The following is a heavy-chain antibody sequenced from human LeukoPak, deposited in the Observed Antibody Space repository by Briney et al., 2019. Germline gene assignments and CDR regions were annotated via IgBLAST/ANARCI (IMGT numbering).Heavy chain of an antibody. CDR2: IHNDGRT. D-gene: IGHD1-1*01. CDR3: ARGFLQLTPYYFDY. J-gene: IGHJ4*02. CDR1: GFDVSVNF. Sequence: GGSLRLSCAASGFDVSVNFMNWIRQSPEKGLEWVSIIHNDGRTYYADSVKGRFTVSRDDSKNTVSLQMDSLRVDDTGIYYCARGFLQLTPYYFDYWGQGALVTVSS. V-gene: IGHV3-66*01.